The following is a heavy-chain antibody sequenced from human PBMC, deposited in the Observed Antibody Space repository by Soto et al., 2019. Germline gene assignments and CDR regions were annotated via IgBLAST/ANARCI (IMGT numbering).Heavy chain of an antibody. D-gene: IGHD3-3*01. CDR3: AREELNDFWSGYHIN. CDR1: GGSISSYY. J-gene: IGHJ4*02. Sequence: PSETLSLTCTVSGGSISSYYWSWIRQPPGKGLEWIGYIYYSGSTNYNPSLKSRVTISVDTSKNQFSLKLSSVTAADTAVYYCAREELNDFWSGYHINWGQGTLVTVSS. CDR2: IYYSGST. V-gene: IGHV4-59*01.